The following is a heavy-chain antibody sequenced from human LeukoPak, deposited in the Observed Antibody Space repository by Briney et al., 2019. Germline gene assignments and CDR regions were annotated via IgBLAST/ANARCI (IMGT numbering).Heavy chain of an antibody. D-gene: IGHD3-10*01. CDR2: ISYDGSNK. Sequence: GGSLRLSCAASGFTFSSYAMHWVRQAPGKGLEWVAVISYDGSNKYYADSVKGRFTIPRDNSKNTLYLQMNSLRAEDTAVYYCARDPNYYGSLPLDYWGQGTLVTVSS. J-gene: IGHJ4*02. CDR3: ARDPNYYGSLPLDY. V-gene: IGHV3-30-3*01. CDR1: GFTFSSYA.